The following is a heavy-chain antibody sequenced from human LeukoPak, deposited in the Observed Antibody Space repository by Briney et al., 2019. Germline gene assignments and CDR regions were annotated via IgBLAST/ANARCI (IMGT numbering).Heavy chain of an antibody. CDR3: ARDHLPNYDILTGYRSYYYYYYMDV. Sequence: TSVKVSCKASGYTFTSYYMHWVRQAPGQGLEWMGGIIPIFGTANYAQKFQGRVTITADKSTSTAYMELSSLRSEDTAVYHCARDHLPNYDILTGYRSYYYYYYMDVWGKGTTVTVSS. D-gene: IGHD3-9*01. CDR1: GYTFTSYY. CDR2: IIPIFGTA. V-gene: IGHV1-69*06. J-gene: IGHJ6*03.